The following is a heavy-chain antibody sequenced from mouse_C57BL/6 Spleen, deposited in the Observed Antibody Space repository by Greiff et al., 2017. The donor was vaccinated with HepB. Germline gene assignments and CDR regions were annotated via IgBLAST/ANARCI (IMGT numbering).Heavy chain of an antibody. V-gene: IGHV5-6*01. CDR1: GFTFSSYG. J-gene: IGHJ3*01. Sequence: EVHLVESGGDLVKPGGSLKLSCAASGFTFSSYGMSWVRQTPDKRLEWVATISSGGSYTYYPDSVKGRFTISRDNAKNTLYLQMSSLESEDTAMYYCARHGYDYDGAWFAYWGQGTLVTVSA. CDR3: ARHGYDYDGAWFAY. CDR2: ISSGGSYT. D-gene: IGHD2-4*01.